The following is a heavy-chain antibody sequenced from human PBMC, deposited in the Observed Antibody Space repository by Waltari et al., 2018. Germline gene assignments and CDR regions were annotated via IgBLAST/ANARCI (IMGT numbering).Heavy chain of an antibody. J-gene: IGHJ4*02. CDR2: IVTVRSPM. Sequence: EVQLVESGGRLDQPGGSLRLSCAASGFTFSNYAMNWVRQAPGKGMEWVSYIVTVRSPMYYADSVKGRFTISRDNVKNSLYLQMDNLRAEDTAVYYCAPVALRHVVFWGQGTLVTVSS. CDR3: APVALRHVVF. V-gene: IGHV3-48*01. CDR1: GFTFSNYA. D-gene: IGHD2-15*01.